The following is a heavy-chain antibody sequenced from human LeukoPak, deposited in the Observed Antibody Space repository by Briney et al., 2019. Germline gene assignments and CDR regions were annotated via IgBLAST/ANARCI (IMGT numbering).Heavy chain of an antibody. CDR2: IYYSGST. CDR1: VDPISSYY. V-gene: IGHV4-59*08. D-gene: IGHD3-3*01. CDR3: AGGRENRYDFWSGYYPGYYYGMDV. Sequence: SETLPLTCSVPVDPISSYYWSWIRQPPGKGLERIGYIYYSGSTNYNPSLKSRVTLSVDTSKNQFSLKLSYVTAADTAVYYCAGGRENRYDFWSGYYPGYYYGMDVWGQGTTVTVSS. J-gene: IGHJ6*02.